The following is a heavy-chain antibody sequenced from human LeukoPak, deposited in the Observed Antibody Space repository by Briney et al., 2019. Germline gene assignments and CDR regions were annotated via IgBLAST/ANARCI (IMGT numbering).Heavy chain of an antibody. Sequence: SKTLSLTCAVYGGSFSGYYWSWIRQPPGKGLEWIGEINHSGSTNYNPSLKSRVTISVDTSKNQFSLKLSSVTAADTAVYYCARRGWSSSWYTPTYYFDYWGQGTLVTVSS. V-gene: IGHV4-34*01. CDR3: ARRGWSSSWYTPTYYFDY. D-gene: IGHD6-13*01. CDR1: GGSFSGYY. J-gene: IGHJ4*02. CDR2: INHSGST.